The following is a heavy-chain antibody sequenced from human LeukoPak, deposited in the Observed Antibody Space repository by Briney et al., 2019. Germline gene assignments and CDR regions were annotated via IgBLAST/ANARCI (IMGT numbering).Heavy chain of an antibody. Sequence: GGSLRLSCAASGFIFRTYGMSWVRQAPGEGLEWVSSITGSAYSTYYADSVRGRFTISRDSSKNTLYLQMNSLRAEDTAVYYCAKDQLNRFCSGGSCSITHDYWGQGTLVTVSS. D-gene: IGHD2-15*01. CDR1: GFIFRTYG. CDR2: ITGSAYST. J-gene: IGHJ4*02. CDR3: AKDQLNRFCSGGSCSITHDY. V-gene: IGHV3-23*01.